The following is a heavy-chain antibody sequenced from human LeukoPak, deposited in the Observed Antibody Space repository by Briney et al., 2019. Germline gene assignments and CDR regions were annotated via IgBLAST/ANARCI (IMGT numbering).Heavy chain of an antibody. CDR2: ISAYNDNT. D-gene: IGHD4-23*01. CDR1: GYTFTSYG. J-gene: IGHJ4*02. Sequence: GASVKVSCKASGYTFTSYGIRWVRQAPGQGLEWMGWISAYNDNTNYSQKLQGRVIMTTDTSTSTAYMELRSLRSDDTAVYYCARDRGRTVVTPGPFSSDYWGQGTLVTVSS. V-gene: IGHV1-18*01. CDR3: ARDRGRTVVTPGPFSSDY.